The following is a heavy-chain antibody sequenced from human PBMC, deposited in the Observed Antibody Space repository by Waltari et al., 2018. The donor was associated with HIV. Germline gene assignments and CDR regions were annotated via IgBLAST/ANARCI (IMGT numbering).Heavy chain of an antibody. Sequence: QVQLQESGPGLVKPSQTLSLTCTVSGGSISSGGYYWSWIRQHPGKGLEWIGYIYYNGRTYYNPSLKSRVTISVDTSKNQFSLKLSSVTAADTAVYYCARESITMIPWGDAFDIWGQGTMVTVSS. CDR3: ARESITMIPWGDAFDI. J-gene: IGHJ3*02. D-gene: IGHD3-22*01. V-gene: IGHV4-31*03. CDR2: IYYNGRT. CDR1: GGSISSGGYY.